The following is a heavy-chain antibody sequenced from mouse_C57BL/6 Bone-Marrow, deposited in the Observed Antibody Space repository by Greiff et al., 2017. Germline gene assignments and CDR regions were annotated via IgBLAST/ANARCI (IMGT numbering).Heavy chain of an antibody. CDR3: AREGRHYYGSTSYAMDY. CDR2: IYPGDGDT. D-gene: IGHD1-1*01. V-gene: IGHV1-82*01. CDR1: GYAFSSSW. J-gene: IGHJ4*01. Sequence: QVQLQQSGPELVKPGASVKISCKASGYAFSSSWMNWAKQRPGKGLEWIGRIYPGDGDTNYNGKFKGKATLTADKSSSTAYMQLSSLTSEDSAVYFCAREGRHYYGSTSYAMDYWGQGTSVTVSS.